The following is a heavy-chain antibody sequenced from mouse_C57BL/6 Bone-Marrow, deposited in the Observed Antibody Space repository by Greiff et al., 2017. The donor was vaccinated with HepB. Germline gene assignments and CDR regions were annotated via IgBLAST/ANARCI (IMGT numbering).Heavy chain of an antibody. Sequence: QVQLKESGPGLVQPSQSLSITCTVSGFSFTSYGVHWVRQSPGKGLEWLGVIWSGGSTDYNAAFISRLSISKDNSKSQVFFKMNSLQADDTAIYYCARHLYDYDGDYYAMDYWGQGTSVTVSS. V-gene: IGHV2-2*01. CDR2: IWSGGST. J-gene: IGHJ4*01. CDR3: ARHLYDYDGDYYAMDY. D-gene: IGHD2-4*01. CDR1: GFSFTSYG.